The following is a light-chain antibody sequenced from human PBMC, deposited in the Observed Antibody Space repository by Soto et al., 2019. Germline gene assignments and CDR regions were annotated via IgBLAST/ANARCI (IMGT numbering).Light chain of an antibody. CDR3: QQYHDWPPWT. Sequence: ETVMTQSPAPLSVSPGERATLSCRASQRVSSSLAWYQQKPGQAPRLLIYGASTRATGIPTRFSGRGTATEVTLTISRLQSDEFALYYCQQYHDWPPWTFGQGPTVKV. V-gene: IGKV3-15*01. CDR2: GAS. J-gene: IGKJ1*01. CDR1: QRVSSS.